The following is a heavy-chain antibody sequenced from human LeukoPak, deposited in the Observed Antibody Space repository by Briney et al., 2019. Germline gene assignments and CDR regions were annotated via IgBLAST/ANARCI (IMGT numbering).Heavy chain of an antibody. V-gene: IGHV3-11*01. J-gene: IGHJ4*02. D-gene: IGHD5-24*01. Sequence: GGSLRLSCAASGFTFSGYFMNWIRQAPGKGLEWVSYISSSGTTIHYADSMKGRFTISRDNAKNLLYLQMNSLRAEDTAVYYCARRRDGFNSRYYLDYWGQGTLVTVSS. CDR3: ARRRDGFNSRYYLDY. CDR2: ISSSGTTI. CDR1: GFTFSGYF.